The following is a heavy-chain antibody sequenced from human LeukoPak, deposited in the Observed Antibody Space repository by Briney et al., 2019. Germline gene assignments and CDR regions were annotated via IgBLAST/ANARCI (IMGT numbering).Heavy chain of an antibody. V-gene: IGHV3-74*01. D-gene: IGHD2-2*01. J-gene: IGHJ6*03. CDR2: INTDGSST. Sequence: PGGSLRLSCAASGFTFSSYWMHWVRQAPGKGLVWVSRINTDGSSTSYADSVKGRFTISRDNAKNTLYLQMNSLRAEDTAVYYCARDHDIEVGPAVDDYYYYYMDVWGKGTTVTVSS. CDR1: GFTFSSYW. CDR3: ARDHDIEVGPAVDDYYYYYMDV.